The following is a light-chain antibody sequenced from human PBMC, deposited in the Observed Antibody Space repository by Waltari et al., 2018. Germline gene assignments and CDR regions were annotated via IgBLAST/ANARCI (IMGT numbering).Light chain of an antibody. Sequence: EIVLTQSPGTLSLSPGERATLSCRASQSVTSNYLVWYQQKPGQAPRLLIYGASSRATGIPDRFSGSGSGTDFTLTISRLEPEDFAVYYCQQYGSSSTFGQ. CDR2: GAS. CDR1: QSVTSNY. V-gene: IGKV3-20*01. CDR3: QQYGSSST. J-gene: IGKJ5*01.